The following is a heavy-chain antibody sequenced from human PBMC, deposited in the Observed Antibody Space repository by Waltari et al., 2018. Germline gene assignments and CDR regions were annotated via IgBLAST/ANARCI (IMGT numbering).Heavy chain of an antibody. CDR3: EYGDYPYYFDY. J-gene: IGHJ4*02. D-gene: IGHD4-17*01. Sequence: QVQLQESGPGLVKPSETLSLTCTVSGYSISSGYYWGWIRQPPGKGLEWIGSIYHSGSTYYNPSLNIRVTISVDTSKNQFSLKLSSVTAADTAVYYCEYGDYPYYFDYWGQGTLVTVSS. CDR2: IYHSGST. CDR1: GYSISSGYY. V-gene: IGHV4-38-2*02.